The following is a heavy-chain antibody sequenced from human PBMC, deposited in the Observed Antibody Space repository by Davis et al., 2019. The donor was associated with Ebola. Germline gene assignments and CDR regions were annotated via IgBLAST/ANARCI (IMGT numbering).Heavy chain of an antibody. CDR1: GFTFSTHS. V-gene: IGHV3-21*01. CDR2: INSGSSYI. CDR3: ARATGCGGDCWYFYL. J-gene: IGHJ2*01. Sequence: GESLKISCAASGFTFSTHSMDWVRQAPGKGLEWVSSINSGSSYIFYADSVKGRFTISRDNGKNSLDLQMNGLRAEDTAVYYCARATGCGGDCWYFYLWGRGTLVTVSS. D-gene: IGHD2-21*02.